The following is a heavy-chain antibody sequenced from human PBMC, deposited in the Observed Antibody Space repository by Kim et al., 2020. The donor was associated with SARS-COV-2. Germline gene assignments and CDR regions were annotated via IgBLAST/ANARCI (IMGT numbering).Heavy chain of an antibody. D-gene: IGHD2-21*02. J-gene: IGHJ4*02. CDR3: ARLYCGGDCYLDY. V-gene: IGHV4-59*08. Sequence: SNTSLKRRVTISVDTAKNQFALKLSSVTAADTAVYYCARLYCGGDCYLDYWGQGTLVTVSS.